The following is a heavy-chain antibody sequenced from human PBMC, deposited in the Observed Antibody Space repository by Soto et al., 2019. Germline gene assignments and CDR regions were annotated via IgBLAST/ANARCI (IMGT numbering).Heavy chain of an antibody. CDR2: INPSGGST. V-gene: IGHV1-46*01. Sequence: QVQLVQSGAEVKKPGASVKVSCKASGYTFTSYYMHWVRQAPGQGLEWMGIINPSGGSTSYAQKFQGRVTMTRDTSTSTVSMELSSLASEDTAVYYCARSGGSYYNGFDPWGQGNLVIVSS. CDR3: ARSGGSYYNGFDP. CDR1: GYTFTSYY. D-gene: IGHD1-26*01. J-gene: IGHJ5*02.